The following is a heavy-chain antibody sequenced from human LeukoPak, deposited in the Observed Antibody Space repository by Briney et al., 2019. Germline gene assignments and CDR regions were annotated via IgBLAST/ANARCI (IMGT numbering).Heavy chain of an antibody. CDR2: IYWDDDK. V-gene: IGHV2-5*02. CDR3: AHTLYYDSSGYYSDF. J-gene: IGHJ4*02. CDR1: GFSLSTSGVG. Sequence: SGPTLVNPTQPLTLTCTLSGFSLSTSGVGVGWIRQPPGKALEWLALIYWDDDKRYSPSLKSRLTITKDTSKNQVVLTMTNMDPVDTATYYCAHTLYYDSSGYYSDFWGQGTLVTVSS. D-gene: IGHD3-22*01.